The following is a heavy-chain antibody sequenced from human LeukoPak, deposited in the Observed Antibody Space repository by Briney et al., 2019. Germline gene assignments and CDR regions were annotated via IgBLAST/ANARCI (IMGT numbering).Heavy chain of an antibody. CDR1: GFTFDDYA. CDR2: ISWNSGSI. V-gene: IGHV3-9*01. J-gene: IGHJ6*03. Sequence: GGSLRLSCAASGFTFDDYAMHWVRQAPGKGLEWVSGISWNSGSIGYADSVKGRFTTSRDNAKNSLYLQMNSLRAEDTALYYCAKDSTGSYYYYMDVWGKGTTVTVSS. CDR3: AKDSTGSYYYYMDV. D-gene: IGHD1-14*01.